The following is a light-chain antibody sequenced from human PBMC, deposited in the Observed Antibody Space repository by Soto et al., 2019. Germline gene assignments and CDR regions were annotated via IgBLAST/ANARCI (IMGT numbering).Light chain of an antibody. CDR3: QQYDNFPRAIN. CDR1: QDISNY. CDR2: DAS. V-gene: IGKV1-33*01. J-gene: IGKJ5*01. Sequence: DIQMTQSPSSLSASVGDRVTIACQASQDISNYLHWYQQKPGKAPKLLIYDASNLETGVPSRFSGSGSGTDFTFTIRSLQPEDIATYYCQQYDNFPRAINFGQGTRLEIK.